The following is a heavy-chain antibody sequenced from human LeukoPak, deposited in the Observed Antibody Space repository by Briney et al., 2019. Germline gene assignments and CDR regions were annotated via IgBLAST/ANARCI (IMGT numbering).Heavy chain of an antibody. V-gene: IGHV3-33*05. J-gene: IGHJ4*02. CDR2: ISYEGNNK. Sequence: GGSLRLSCAASGFTFSHYGMHWVRQAPGKGLEWVALISYEGNNKYYADSVKGRFTISRDNSNNILYLQMSSLRTEDTAIYYCARDPSLRVSLDFWGQGTLVTVSS. CDR1: GFTFSHYG. CDR3: ARDPSLRVSLDF. D-gene: IGHD4-17*01.